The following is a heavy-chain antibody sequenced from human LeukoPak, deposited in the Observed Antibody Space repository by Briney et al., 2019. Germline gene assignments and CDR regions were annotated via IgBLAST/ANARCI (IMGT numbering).Heavy chain of an antibody. CDR1: GFTFSNYW. CDR3: ATSRERYYFDY. J-gene: IGHJ4*02. V-gene: IGHV3-7*01. D-gene: IGHD1-1*01. CDR2: IKQDGSEK. Sequence: GGSLRLSCAASGFTFSNYWMSWVRQAPGKGLEWVANIKQDGSEKYYVDSVKGRFTISRDNAKNLLYLQMNSLRAEDTAVYYCATSRERYYFDYWGQGTLVTVSS.